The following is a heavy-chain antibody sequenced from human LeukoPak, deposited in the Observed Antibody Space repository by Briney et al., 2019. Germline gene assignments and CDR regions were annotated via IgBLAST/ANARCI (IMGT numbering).Heavy chain of an antibody. J-gene: IGHJ6*02. CDR1: GFTFSSYS. V-gene: IGHV3-21*01. CDR2: ISSSSDYI. CDR3: ARDNYGMDV. Sequence: GGSLRLSCAASGFTFSSYSMNWVRQAPGKGLEWVSSISSSSDYIDYADSVKGRFTISRDNAKNSLYLQMNSLRAEDTAVYYCARDNYGMDVWGQGTTVTVSS.